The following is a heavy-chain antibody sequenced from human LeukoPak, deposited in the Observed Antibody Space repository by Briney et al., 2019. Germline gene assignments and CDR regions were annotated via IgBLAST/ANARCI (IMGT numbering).Heavy chain of an antibody. CDR1: GFTLSSYV. CDR2: ISNDGSNK. CDR3: ARDPDELGQYYFDY. Sequence: GGSLRLSCAASGFTLSSYVIHWFGQAPGKGLGWVAVISNDGSNKDYADSVKGRFTISRDNSKNTLYLQMNSLRPEDTAVYYCARDPDELGQYYFDYWGQGTLVTVSS. D-gene: IGHD7-27*01. J-gene: IGHJ4*02. V-gene: IGHV3-30*04.